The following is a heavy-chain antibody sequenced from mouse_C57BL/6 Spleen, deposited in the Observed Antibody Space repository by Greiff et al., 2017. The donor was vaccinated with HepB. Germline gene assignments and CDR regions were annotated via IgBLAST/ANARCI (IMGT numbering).Heavy chain of an antibody. Sequence: EVQRVESGGGLVKPGGSLKLSCAASGFTFSDYGMHWVRQAPEKGLEWVAYISSGSSTIYYADTVKGRFTISRDNAKNTLFLQMTSLRSEDTAMYYCARTYYYGSVAYYFDYWGQGTTLTVSS. CDR3: ARTYYYGSVAYYFDY. CDR2: ISSGSSTI. CDR1: GFTFSDYG. V-gene: IGHV5-17*01. D-gene: IGHD1-1*01. J-gene: IGHJ2*01.